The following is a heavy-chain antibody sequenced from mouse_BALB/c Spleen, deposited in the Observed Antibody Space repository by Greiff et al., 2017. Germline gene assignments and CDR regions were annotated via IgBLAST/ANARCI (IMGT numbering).Heavy chain of an antibody. CDR1: GFSLTSYG. Sequence: QVQLKESGPGLVAPSQSLSITCTVSGFSLTSYGVHWVRQPPGKGLEWLGVIWAGGSTNYNSALMSRLSISKDNSKSQVFLKMNSLQTDDTAMYYCAREGGYDAHFDYWGQGTTLTVSS. J-gene: IGHJ2*01. D-gene: IGHD2-2*01. CDR2: IWAGGST. CDR3: AREGGYDAHFDY. V-gene: IGHV2-9*02.